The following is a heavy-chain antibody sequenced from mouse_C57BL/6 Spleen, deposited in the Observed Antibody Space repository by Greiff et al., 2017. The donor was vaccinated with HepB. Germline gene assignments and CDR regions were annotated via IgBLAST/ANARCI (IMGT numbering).Heavy chain of an antibody. D-gene: IGHD2-3*01. J-gene: IGHJ3*01. Sequence: VQRVESGPGLVQPSQCLSITCTVSGFSFTSYGVHWVRQSPGKGLEWLGVIWRGGSTDYNAAFMSSLSSTKDNYKSQVFFQMNSLQADDTAIYGCAKDDGFAYWGQGTLVTVSA. V-gene: IGHV2-5*01. CDR2: IWRGGST. CDR1: GFSFTSYG. CDR3: AKDDGFAY.